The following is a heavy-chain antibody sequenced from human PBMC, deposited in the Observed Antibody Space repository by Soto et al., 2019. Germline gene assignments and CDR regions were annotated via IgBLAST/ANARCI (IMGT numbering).Heavy chain of an antibody. D-gene: IGHD2-8*02. CDR3: VRDYASDTGVHLDF. CDR1: GYRFTQYV. Sequence: QVELVQTGAEVKKPGASVKVSCKSSGYRFTQYVIHWVRQAPGQRLEWMGWIGAGDGKTYYSQNFQGRVTITKDTSASTAYMELSSLISEDTAVYYCVRDYASDTGVHLDFWAQGTLVTGSS. J-gene: IGHJ4*02. V-gene: IGHV1-3*01. CDR2: IGAGDGKT.